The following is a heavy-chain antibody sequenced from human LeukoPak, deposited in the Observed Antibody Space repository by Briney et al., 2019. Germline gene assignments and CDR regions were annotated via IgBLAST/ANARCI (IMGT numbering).Heavy chain of an antibody. J-gene: IGHJ4*02. CDR2: ISGSGGST. Sequence: GGSLRLSCAASGFTFSSYAMSWVRQAPGKGLEWVSAISGSGGSTYYADSVKGRFTISRDNSKNTLYLQTNSLRAEDTAVYYCAKDLQQLVLYYFDYWGQGTLVTVSS. CDR3: AKDLQQLVLYYFDY. V-gene: IGHV3-23*01. D-gene: IGHD6-13*01. CDR1: GFTFSSYA.